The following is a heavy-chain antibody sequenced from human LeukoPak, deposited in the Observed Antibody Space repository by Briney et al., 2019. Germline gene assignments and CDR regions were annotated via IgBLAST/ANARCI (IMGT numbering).Heavy chain of an antibody. J-gene: IGHJ4*02. V-gene: IGHV3-23*01. CDR1: GFTFSSYA. CDR2: ISGSGGST. D-gene: IGHD6-19*01. CDR3: AKDGAVAGTLYDY. Sequence: GRSLRLSCAASGFTFSSYAMSWVRQAPGKGLEWVSAISGSGGSTYYADSVKGRFTISRDNSKNTLYLQMNSLRAEDTAVYYCAKDGAVAGTLYDYWGQGTLVTVSS.